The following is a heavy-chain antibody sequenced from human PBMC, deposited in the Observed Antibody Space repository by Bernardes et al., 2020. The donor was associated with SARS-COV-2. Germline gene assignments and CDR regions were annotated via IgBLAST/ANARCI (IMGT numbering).Heavy chain of an antibody. CDR1: GDSVSSNSSV. CDR3: ARGANYAMGV. Sequence: QTLSLTCPISGDSVSSNSSVWHWIRQSPSRVLEWLGRTSYRSQWNYDYAVSVKSRITISPDTSKNQFSLELTSVTPEDTAVYYCARGANYAMGVWGQGTTVTVSS. J-gene: IGHJ6*02. V-gene: IGHV6-1*01. CDR2: TSYRSQWNY.